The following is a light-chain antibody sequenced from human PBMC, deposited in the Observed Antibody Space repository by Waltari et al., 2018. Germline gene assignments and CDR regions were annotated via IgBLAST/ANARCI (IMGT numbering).Light chain of an antibody. Sequence: QSALTQPASVSGSPGQSITISCSGTKRDIGTYDLVSWYQHHPGKAPKVIIYQDNKRPSGVSNRVSCSKSGNTASLTVSGLQAEDEADYYCCAYAGSYTYVFGGGTKVTV. J-gene: IGLJ1*01. CDR1: KRDIGTYDL. CDR2: QDN. V-gene: IGLV2-23*01. CDR3: CAYAGSYTYV.